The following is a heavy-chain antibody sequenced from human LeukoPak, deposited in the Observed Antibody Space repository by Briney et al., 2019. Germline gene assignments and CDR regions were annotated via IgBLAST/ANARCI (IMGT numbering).Heavy chain of an antibody. CDR2: ITNNGGLT. D-gene: IGHD2-8*01. CDR1: GFTFTTYA. J-gene: IGHJ3*02. CDR3: ARVATNDRRNAFDI. V-gene: IGHV3-64*01. Sequence: GGSLRLSCAASGFTFTTYAMHWDRQAPGEGLEFVSAITNNGGLTYYANSVKGRFTISRDNPKNTLYLQMGSLRAEDMAVYYCARVATNDRRNAFDIWGQGTMVTVSS.